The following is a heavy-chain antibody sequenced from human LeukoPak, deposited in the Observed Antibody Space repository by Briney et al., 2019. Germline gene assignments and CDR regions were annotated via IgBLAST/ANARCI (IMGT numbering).Heavy chain of an antibody. CDR2: INHSGST. CDR3: ARAVGATDNWFDP. D-gene: IGHD1-26*01. V-gene: IGHV4-34*01. Sequence: SETLSLTCAVYGGSFSGYYWSWIRQPPGKGLEWIGEINHSGSTNYNPSLKSRVTISVDTSKNQFSLKLSSVTAADTAVYYCARAVGATDNWFDPWGQGTLVTVSS. J-gene: IGHJ5*02. CDR1: GGSFSGYY.